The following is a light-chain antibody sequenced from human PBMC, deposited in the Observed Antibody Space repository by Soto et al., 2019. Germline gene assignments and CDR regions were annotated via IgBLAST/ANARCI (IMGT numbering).Light chain of an antibody. CDR1: QSVSSY. V-gene: IGKV3-11*01. J-gene: IGKJ2*01. Sequence: EIVLTQSPATLSLSPGERATLSCRASQSVSSYLAWYQQKPGQAPRLLLHDASNRATGIPARFSGSGSGTDFTLTISSLEPEQFAVYYCQQRSNWSTFGQGTKLEIK. CDR2: DAS. CDR3: QQRSNWST.